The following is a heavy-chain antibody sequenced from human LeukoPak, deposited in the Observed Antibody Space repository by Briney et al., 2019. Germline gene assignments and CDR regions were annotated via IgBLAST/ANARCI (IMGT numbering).Heavy chain of an antibody. CDR3: ARDNGGGYFYDY. D-gene: IGHD3-22*01. Sequence: SETLSLTCTVSGGSISSYYWSWIRQPPGKGLEWIGYVYYSGGTNYNPSLKSRVTISEDTSKNQFSLMLSSVTAADTAVYYCARDNGGGYFYDYWGRGTLVTVSS. CDR1: GGSISSYY. V-gene: IGHV4-59*01. J-gene: IGHJ4*02. CDR2: VYYSGGT.